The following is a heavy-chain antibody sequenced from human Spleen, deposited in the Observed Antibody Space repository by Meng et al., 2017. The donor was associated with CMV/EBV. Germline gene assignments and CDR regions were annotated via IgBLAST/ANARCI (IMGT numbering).Heavy chain of an antibody. CDR1: EFTFGDYA. D-gene: IGHD1-26*01. V-gene: IGHV3-49*04. CDR3: TTHRTSGSFDY. J-gene: IGHJ4*02. CDR2: IRSKGYGGTA. Sequence: GESLKISCTPSEFTFGDYAVTWVRQAPGKGLDWVGFIRSKGYGGTAEYAASVKGRFTISRDDSKNTLYLQMNSLKTEDTAVYYCTTHRTSGSFDYWGQGTLVTVSS.